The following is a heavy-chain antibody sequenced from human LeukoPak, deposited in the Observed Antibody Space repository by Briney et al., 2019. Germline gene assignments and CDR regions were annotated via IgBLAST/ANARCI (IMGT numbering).Heavy chain of an antibody. J-gene: IGHJ4*02. CDR2: VNTDGSST. CDR1: GFTLESYW. D-gene: IGHD4-17*01. Sequence: GGCLRLSCAVSGFTLESYWMHWVRQAPGQGLAWVSRVNTDGSSTTYADSVKGRFTISRDNAKNSLYLQMNSLRAEDTAVYYCYGDYHWGQGTLVTVSS. CDR3: YGDYH. V-gene: IGHV3-74*01.